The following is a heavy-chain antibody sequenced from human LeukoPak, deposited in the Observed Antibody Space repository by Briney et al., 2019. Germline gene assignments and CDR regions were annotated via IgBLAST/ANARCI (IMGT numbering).Heavy chain of an antibody. Sequence: PGGSLRLSCAASGFTFSLYSMNWVRQAPGKGLEWVSYISSSSSTIYYADSVKGRFTISRDNAKNSLYLQMNCLRDEDTALYYCARDEGWNDSGIDYWGQGTLVTVSS. CDR3: ARDEGWNDSGIDY. J-gene: IGHJ4*02. CDR1: GFTFSLYS. CDR2: ISSSSSTI. D-gene: IGHD1-1*01. V-gene: IGHV3-48*02.